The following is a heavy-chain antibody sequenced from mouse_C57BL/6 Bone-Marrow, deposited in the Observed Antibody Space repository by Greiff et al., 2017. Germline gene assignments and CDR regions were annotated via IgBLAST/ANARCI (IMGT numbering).Heavy chain of an antibody. CDR3: ARYSYYYGSYYWYVDV. Sequence: QVQLQQSGAELVRPGASVKLSCKASGYTFTDYYINWVKQRPGQGLEWIARIYPGSGNTYYNEKFKGKATLTAEKSSSTAYMQLSSLTSEDSAVYFCARYSYYYGSYYWYVDVWGTGTTVTVSS. CDR2: IYPGSGNT. D-gene: IGHD1-1*01. J-gene: IGHJ1*03. V-gene: IGHV1-76*01. CDR1: GYTFTDYY.